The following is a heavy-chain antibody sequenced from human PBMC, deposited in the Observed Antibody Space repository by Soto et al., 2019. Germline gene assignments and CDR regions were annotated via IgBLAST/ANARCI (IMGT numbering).Heavy chain of an antibody. Sequence: SETLSLTCTVSGGSFSSYYWSWIRQPPGKGLEWIGHIYYSGRTNYNPSLKSRVTISGDTSKNQLSLKLSSVTAADTAVYYCARDYYYDSRGYPGAYYYGMDVWGQGTTVTSP. CDR2: IYYSGRT. D-gene: IGHD3-22*01. CDR1: GGSFSSYY. J-gene: IGHJ6*02. V-gene: IGHV4-59*01. CDR3: ARDYYYDSRGYPGAYYYGMDV.